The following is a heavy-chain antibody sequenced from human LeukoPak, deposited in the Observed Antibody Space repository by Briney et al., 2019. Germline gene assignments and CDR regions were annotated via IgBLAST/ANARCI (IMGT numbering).Heavy chain of an antibody. J-gene: IGHJ4*02. CDR3: ARAGYSYGTYYFDY. CDR2: ISAYNGNT. V-gene: IGHV1-18*01. D-gene: IGHD5-18*01. CDR1: GYTFTSYG. Sequence: ASVKVSCKASGYTFTSYGISWVRQAPGQALEWMGWISAYNGNTNYAQKLQGRVTMTTDTSTSTAYMELRSLRSDDTAVYYCARAGYSYGTYYFDYWGQGTLVTVSS.